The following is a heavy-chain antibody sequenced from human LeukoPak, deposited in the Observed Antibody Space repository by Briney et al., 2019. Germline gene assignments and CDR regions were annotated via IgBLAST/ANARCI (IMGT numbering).Heavy chain of an antibody. V-gene: IGHV4-59*07. CDR2: IYYRGST. Sequence: SDTLSVTCTVSGGSINNYYWSWIRQPPGKGLEWIGYIYYRGSTNYNPSLKSRVTFPVDTSKNQFSLKLNSVTAADTAVYYCARGGDYGDLRYFDYWGQGTLVTVSS. D-gene: IGHD4-17*01. CDR1: GGSINNYY. CDR3: ARGGDYGDLRYFDY. J-gene: IGHJ4*02.